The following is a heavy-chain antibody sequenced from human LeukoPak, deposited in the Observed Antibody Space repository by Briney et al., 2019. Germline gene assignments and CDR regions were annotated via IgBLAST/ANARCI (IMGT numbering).Heavy chain of an antibody. CDR2: INPNSGGT. D-gene: IGHD2-15*01. V-gene: IGHV1-2*06. CDR3: ARVGTGYCSGGSCSNWFDP. J-gene: IGHJ5*02. CDR1: GYTFTGYY. Sequence: GASVKVSCKASGYTFTGYYMHWVRQAPGQGLEWMGRINPNSGGTNYAQKFQGRVTMTRDTSISTAYMELSSLRSDDTAVYHCARVGTGYCSGGSCSNWFDPWGQGTLVTVSS.